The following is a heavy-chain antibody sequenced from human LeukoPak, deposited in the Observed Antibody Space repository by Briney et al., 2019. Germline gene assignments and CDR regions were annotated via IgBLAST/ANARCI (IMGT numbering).Heavy chain of an antibody. CDR1: GFTLSNYA. CDR2: ISGSGGGSGGNT. D-gene: IGHD5-18*01. J-gene: IGHJ4*02. Sequence: GGSLRLSCAASGFTLSNYAMSWVRQAPGKGLEWVSGISGSGGGSGGNTYYADSVKGRFTISRDNSKNTVHLQMDSLRAEDSAVYYCAKNAGYSYGLYYFDYWGQGTLVTVSS. V-gene: IGHV3-23*01. CDR3: AKNAGYSYGLYYFDY.